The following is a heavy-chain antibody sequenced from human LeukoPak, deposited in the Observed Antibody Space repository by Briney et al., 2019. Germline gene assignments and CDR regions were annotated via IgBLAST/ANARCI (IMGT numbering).Heavy chain of an antibody. V-gene: IGHV4-59*12. CDR1: GGSISSYY. D-gene: IGHD3-9*01. J-gene: IGHJ4*02. Sequence: PSETLSLTCTVSGGSISSYYWSWIRQPPGKGLEWIGYISYSGSTNYNPSLKSRVTISLDTSKNQFSLRLSSVTAADTAFYYCAREIQELTGSPGDYWGRGTLVTVSS. CDR2: ISYSGST. CDR3: AREIQELTGSPGDY.